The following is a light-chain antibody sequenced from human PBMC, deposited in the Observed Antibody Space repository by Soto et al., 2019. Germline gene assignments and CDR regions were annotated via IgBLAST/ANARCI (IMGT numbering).Light chain of an antibody. Sequence: QSVLTQPPSASGTPGQRVTISCSGSSSNIGSNAVSWYQQLPGTAPKLLIYSNNQRPSWVPDRFSGSKSATSASLAISGLQSEDEADYYCAAWDDGRNGQGVFGGGTKLTVL. CDR2: SNN. CDR1: SSNIGSNA. CDR3: AAWDDGRNGQGV. J-gene: IGLJ3*02. V-gene: IGLV1-44*01.